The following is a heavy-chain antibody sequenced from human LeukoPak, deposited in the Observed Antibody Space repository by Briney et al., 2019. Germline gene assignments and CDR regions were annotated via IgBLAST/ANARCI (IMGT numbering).Heavy chain of an antibody. CDR2: IKSKTDGGTT. CDR1: GFSSSDYW. J-gene: IGHJ4*02. Sequence: GGSLRLSCAASGFSSSDYWMHWVRQAPGKGLEWVGRIKSKTDGGTTDYAAPVKGRFTISRDDSKNTLYLQMNSLKTEDTAVYYCSTTYYYDSSEGYWGQGTLVTVSS. D-gene: IGHD3-22*01. V-gene: IGHV3-15*07. CDR3: STTYYYDSSEGY.